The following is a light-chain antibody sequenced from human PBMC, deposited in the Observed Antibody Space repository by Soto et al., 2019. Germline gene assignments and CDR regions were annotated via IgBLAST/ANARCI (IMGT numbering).Light chain of an antibody. CDR3: SSYAGVFVV. CDR1: SSDVGGYNY. J-gene: IGLJ3*02. Sequence: QSALTQPPSASGSPGQSVTISCTGTSSDVGGYNYVSWFQQHPGKAPKLMIYEVIKRPSGVPDRFSGSKSGNTASLTVSGLQAEDEADYYCSSYAGVFVVFGGGTKVTVL. V-gene: IGLV2-8*01. CDR2: EVI.